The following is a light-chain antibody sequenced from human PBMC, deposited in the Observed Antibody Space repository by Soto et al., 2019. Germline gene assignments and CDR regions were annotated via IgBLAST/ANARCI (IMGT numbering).Light chain of an antibody. CDR1: QSISNY. CDR3: QQSYSTPRT. Sequence: DIQMTQSPSSLSASVGDRVTITCRASQSISNYLNWYQQTPGIAPKLLIYAASSLQGGVPSRFSGSGSGTDFTLTISSLQPEDFATYYCQQSYSTPRTFGQGTKVEIK. CDR2: AAS. J-gene: IGKJ1*01. V-gene: IGKV1-39*01.